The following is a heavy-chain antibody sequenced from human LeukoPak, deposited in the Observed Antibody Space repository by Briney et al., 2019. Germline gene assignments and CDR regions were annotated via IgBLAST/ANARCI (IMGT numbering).Heavy chain of an antibody. CDR3: ASPNGGYDLHYYYYYYMDV. CDR1: GYTFTSYY. J-gene: IGHJ6*03. CDR2: INPSGGST. D-gene: IGHD5-12*01. Sequence: ASVKVSCKASGYTFTSYYMHWVRQAPGQGLEWMGIINPSGGSTSYAQKFQGRVTMTRDTSTSTVYMELSSLRSEDTAVYYCASPNGGYDLHYYYYYYMDVWGKGTTVTVSS. V-gene: IGHV1-46*01.